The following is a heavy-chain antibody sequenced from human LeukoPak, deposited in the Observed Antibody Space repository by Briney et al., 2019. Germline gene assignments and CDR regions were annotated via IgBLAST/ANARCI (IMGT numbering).Heavy chain of an antibody. CDR3: ARRPGLGYCSSTSCYRPYVNWFDP. D-gene: IGHD2-2*01. CDR1: GGSFSGYY. J-gene: IGHJ5*02. V-gene: IGHV4-34*01. CDR2: INHSGST. Sequence: SETLSLTCAVYGGSFSGYYWSWLRQPPGKGLEWIGEINHSGSTNYNPSLKSRVTISVDTSKDQFSLKLSSVTAADTAVYYCARRPGLGYCSSTSCYRPYVNWFDPWGQGTLVTVSS.